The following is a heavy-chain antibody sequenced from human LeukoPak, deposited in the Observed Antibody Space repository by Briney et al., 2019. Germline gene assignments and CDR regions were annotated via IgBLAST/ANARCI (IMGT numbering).Heavy chain of an antibody. V-gene: IGHV3-7*01. Sequence: GGSLRLSCAASGFTFSSYWMSWVRQAPGKGLEWVANIKQDGSEKYYVDSVKGRFTISRDNAKNSLYLQMNSLRAEDTAVYYCARGFGVTTYYYMDVWGKGTTVTVSS. D-gene: IGHD4-17*01. CDR3: ARGFGVTTYYYMDV. CDR1: GFTFSSYW. CDR2: IKQDGSEK. J-gene: IGHJ6*03.